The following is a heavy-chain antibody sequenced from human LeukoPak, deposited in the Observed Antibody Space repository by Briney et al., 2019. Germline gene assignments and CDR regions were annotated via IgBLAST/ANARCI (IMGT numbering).Heavy chain of an antibody. CDR3: ARDWGNWGYGYNVDQ. J-gene: IGHJ4*02. Sequence: GGSLRLSCAPAGFTFNIYGMHWVRQAPGEGLEWVAVVSFVGSDKYYAHSVKGRFTISRNTSKNTLYVQMNSLRVEDTAVYYCARDWGNWGYGYNVDQWGQGTLVTVSS. D-gene: IGHD5-18*01. CDR1: GFTFNIYG. CDR2: VSFVGSDK. V-gene: IGHV3-30*03.